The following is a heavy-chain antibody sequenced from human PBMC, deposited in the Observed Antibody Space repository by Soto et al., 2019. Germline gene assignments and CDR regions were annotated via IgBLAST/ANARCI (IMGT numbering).Heavy chain of an antibody. CDR2: ISSSSSYI. J-gene: IGHJ4*02. Sequence: PGGSLRLSCAASGFTFSSYSMNWVRQAPGKGLEWVSSISSSSSYIYYADSVKGRFTISRDNAKKSLYLQMNSLRAEDTALYYCAKEKSRHGGLLEYWGQGTLVTVSS. CDR3: AKEKSRHGGLLEY. D-gene: IGHD3-3*01. CDR1: GFTFSSYS. V-gene: IGHV3-21*04.